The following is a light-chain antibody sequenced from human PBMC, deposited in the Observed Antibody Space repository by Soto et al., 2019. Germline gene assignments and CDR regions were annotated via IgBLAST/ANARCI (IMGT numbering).Light chain of an antibody. CDR1: QSVTSTH. CDR2: AAS. V-gene: IGKV3-20*01. CDR3: QQYGSSPWT. J-gene: IGKJ1*01. Sequence: EIVLTQSPGTLSLSPGERATLSCRASQSVTSTHLAWYQQKPGQAPRLLIYAASSRATGIPDRFSGSGSGTGFTLTISRLEREDLAVYYCQQYGSSPWTFGQGTKVEIK.